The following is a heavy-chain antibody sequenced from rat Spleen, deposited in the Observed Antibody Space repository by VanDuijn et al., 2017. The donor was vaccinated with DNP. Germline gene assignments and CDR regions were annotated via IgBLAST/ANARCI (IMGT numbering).Heavy chain of an antibody. Sequence: EVQLQESGPGLVKPSQSLSLTCSVTGLSITSHYWGWIRKFPGNKMEYIGHISYSGNTHYNPSLKSRISITRDTSKNQFFLQLNSVTTEDTATYYCARWNIGTTTLDYWGQGVMVTVSS. CDR3: ARWNIGTTTLDY. J-gene: IGHJ2*01. CDR1: GLSITSHY. CDR2: ISYSGNT. D-gene: IGHD1-5*01. V-gene: IGHV3-1*01.